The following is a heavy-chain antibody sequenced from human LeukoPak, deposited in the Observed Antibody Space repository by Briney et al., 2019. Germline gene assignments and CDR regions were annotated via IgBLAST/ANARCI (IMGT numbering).Heavy chain of an antibody. CDR1: GFTFSSYA. D-gene: IGHD2-21*01. J-gene: IGHJ3*02. V-gene: IGHV3-23*01. CDR2: ISGGGGST. Sequence: GGSLRLSCAASGFTFSSYAMSWVRQAPGKGLEWVSAISGGGGSTYYADSVRGRFTISRDNSKNTLYLQMHSLRAGDAAVYYCPKEQRGRFPNDAFDIWGQGTMVTVSS. CDR3: PKEQRGRFPNDAFDI.